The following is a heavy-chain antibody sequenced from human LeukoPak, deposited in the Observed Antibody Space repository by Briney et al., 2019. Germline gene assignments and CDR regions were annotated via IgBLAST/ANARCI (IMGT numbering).Heavy chain of an antibody. D-gene: IGHD6-13*01. V-gene: IGHV5-51*01. Sequence: GESLKISCKTSGYSFTSYWVGWVRQMPGKGLEWMGTIYPGDSDPRYSPSFQGQVTISADKSISTAYLQWSSLKASDSAMYYCVRHGLGSSWFGFDYWGQGTLVTVSS. CDR1: GYSFTSYW. CDR2: IYPGDSDP. J-gene: IGHJ4*02. CDR3: VRHGLGSSWFGFDY.